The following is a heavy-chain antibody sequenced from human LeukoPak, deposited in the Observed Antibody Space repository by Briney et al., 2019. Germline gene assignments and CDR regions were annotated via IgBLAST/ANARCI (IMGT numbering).Heavy chain of an antibody. Sequence: PSQTLSLTCTVSGDSISSGDYYWSWIRQPPGKGLEWIGHIYTSGSTNYDPSLKSRVTISVDTSKNQFSLKLSSVTAADTAVYYCARDMIPYYGMDVWGQGTTVTVSS. CDR2: IYTSGST. V-gene: IGHV4-30-4*01. CDR3: ARDMIPYYGMDV. D-gene: IGHD3-16*01. CDR1: GDSISSGDYY. J-gene: IGHJ6*02.